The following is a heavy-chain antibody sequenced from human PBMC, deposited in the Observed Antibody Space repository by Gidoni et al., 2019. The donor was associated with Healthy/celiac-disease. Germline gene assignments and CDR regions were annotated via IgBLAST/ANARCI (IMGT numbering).Heavy chain of an antibody. CDR2: IYGDDDK. CDR1: GFSLITRGVG. D-gene: IGHD3-16*01. V-gene: IGHV2-5*02. J-gene: IGHJ3*02. CDR3: VKEGDDAFDI. Sequence: QITLQDSCPTLEKPSQILTLTCPFSGFSLITRGVGVGWIRQPPGKALEWLALIYGDDDKRYSPSLKSRHTITKDNSKNQVVLTMTNMDPVDTATYYCVKEGDDAFDIWGQGTMVTVSS.